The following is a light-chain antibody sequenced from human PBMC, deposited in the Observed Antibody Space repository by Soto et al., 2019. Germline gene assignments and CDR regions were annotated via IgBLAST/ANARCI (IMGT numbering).Light chain of an antibody. CDR3: QQYRLWYT. J-gene: IGKJ2*01. Sequence: EIVMTQSPATLSVSPGERATLSCRASQNINSDLAWYQQKPGQAPRLLIYDASTRATGIPARFSGSGSGTEFTLTISSLQSEDFAVYYCQQYRLWYTFGQGTKVDIK. V-gene: IGKV3-15*01. CDR1: QNINSD. CDR2: DAS.